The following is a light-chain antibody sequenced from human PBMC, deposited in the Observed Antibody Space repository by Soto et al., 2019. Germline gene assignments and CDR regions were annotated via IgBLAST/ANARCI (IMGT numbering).Light chain of an antibody. J-gene: IGKJ1*01. V-gene: IGKV3-15*01. CDR3: QQSNNWPPERT. CDR1: QSVSSN. CDR2: GAS. Sequence: EIVMTQSPATLSVSPGERATLSCRASQSVSSNLAWYQQKPGQAPRLLIYGASTRATGIPARFSGSGSGTEFTLTISSLQSEDFAVYYCQQSNNWPPERTFGQGTKVDIK.